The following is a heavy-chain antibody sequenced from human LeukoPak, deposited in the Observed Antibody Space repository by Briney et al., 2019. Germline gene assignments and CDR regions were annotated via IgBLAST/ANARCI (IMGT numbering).Heavy chain of an antibody. J-gene: IGHJ5*02. CDR2: INPNSGGT. V-gene: IGHV1-2*02. CDR1: GYTFTSYD. D-gene: IGHD2-15*01. Sequence: ASVKVSCKASGYTFTSYDINWVRQAPGQGLEWMGWINPNSGGTNYAQKFQGRVTMTRDTSISTAYMELSRLRSDDTAVYYCARRPCSGGSCYSSLSLDPWGQGTLVTVSS. CDR3: ARRPCSGGSCYSSLSLDP.